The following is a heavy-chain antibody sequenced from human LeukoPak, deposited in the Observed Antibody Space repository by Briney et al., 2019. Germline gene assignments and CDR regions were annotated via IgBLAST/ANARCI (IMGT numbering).Heavy chain of an antibody. CDR2: IYYSGST. Sequence: PSQTLSLTCTVSGGSISSGGYYWSWIRQHPGKGLEWIGYIYYSGSTYYNPSLKSRVTISVDTSKNQFSLKLSSVTAADTAVYYCARSIHTMIVRFDYWGQGTLVTVSS. J-gene: IGHJ4*02. CDR1: GGSISSGGYY. V-gene: IGHV4-31*03. CDR3: ARSIHTMIVRFDY. D-gene: IGHD3-22*01.